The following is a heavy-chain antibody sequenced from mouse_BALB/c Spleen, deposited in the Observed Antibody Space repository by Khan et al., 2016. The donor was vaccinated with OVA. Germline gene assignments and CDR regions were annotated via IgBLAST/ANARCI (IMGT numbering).Heavy chain of an antibody. Sequence: EVQLQESGGGLVKPGGSLKLSCAASGFTFSTYAMSWVRQTPEKRLEWVATISSDGDYTYYPDNVTGRFTISRDNAKNTLYLQMSSLRSEDTAMYYCARSAYGNFAYWGQGTLVTVSA. CDR3: ARSAYGNFAY. J-gene: IGHJ3*01. CDR2: ISSDGDYT. V-gene: IGHV5-9-3*01. CDR1: GFTFSTYA. D-gene: IGHD2-1*01.